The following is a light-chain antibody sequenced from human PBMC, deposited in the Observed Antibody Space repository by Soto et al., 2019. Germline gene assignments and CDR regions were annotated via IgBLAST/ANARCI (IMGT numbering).Light chain of an antibody. CDR3: EQLNSYPFI. Sequence: DIQLTQSPSFLSASVGDRVTITCRASQGISSYLAWYQQKPGKAPKLLIYTASTLQSGVPSRFSGSRSGTEFTLTISSLQPEDFATYYCEQLNSYPFIFGPGTKVDIK. CDR1: QGISSY. CDR2: TAS. V-gene: IGKV1-9*01. J-gene: IGKJ3*01.